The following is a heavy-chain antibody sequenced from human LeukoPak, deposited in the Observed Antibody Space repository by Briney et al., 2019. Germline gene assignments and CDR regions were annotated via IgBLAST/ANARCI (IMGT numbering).Heavy chain of an antibody. D-gene: IGHD2-15*01. CDR1: GYTFTGYY. CDR2: INPNSGGT. V-gene: IGHV1-2*02. J-gene: IGHJ4*02. Sequence: ASVKVSCKASGYTFTGYYMHWVRQAPGQGLEWMGWINPNSGGTNYAQKFQGRVTMTRDTSISTAYMELSRLRSDDTAVYYCARDSGPTHSWPFDYWDQGTLVTVSS. CDR3: ARDSGPTHSWPFDY.